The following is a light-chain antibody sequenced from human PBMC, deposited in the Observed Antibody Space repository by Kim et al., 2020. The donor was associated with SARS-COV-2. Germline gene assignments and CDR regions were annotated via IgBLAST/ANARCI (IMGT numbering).Light chain of an antibody. J-gene: IGLJ3*02. CDR3: VVYMGAGISV. V-gene: IGLV8-61*01. CDR2: STH. Sequence: GWQVTLTCGLTSGPVSSGKSPTWYQQTPGQAPRTLIHSTHSRSSGVPDRFSGSILGNKAALTITGAQAEDEGDYYCVVYMGAGISVFGGGTQLTVL. CDR1: SGPVSSGKS.